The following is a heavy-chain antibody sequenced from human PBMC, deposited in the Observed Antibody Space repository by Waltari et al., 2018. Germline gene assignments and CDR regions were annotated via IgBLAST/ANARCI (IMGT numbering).Heavy chain of an antibody. CDR3: ARGPLVIPKYYFDF. D-gene: IGHD1-26*01. Sequence: EVQLVESGGGLVEPGGSLRLSCAASGFTFSSYSMSWVRQAPGKGLEWVSYIGTSSSTILYADSVKGRFTISRDNAKNSLYLQMDSLRVEDTAVYYCARGPLVIPKYYFDFWGQGSLVTVSS. J-gene: IGHJ4*02. V-gene: IGHV3-48*04. CDR1: GFTFSSYS. CDR2: IGTSSSTI.